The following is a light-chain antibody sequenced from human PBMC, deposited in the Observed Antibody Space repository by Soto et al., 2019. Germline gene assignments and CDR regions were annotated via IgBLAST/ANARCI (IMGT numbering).Light chain of an antibody. V-gene: IGKV3-11*01. CDR3: QQRSNWPSIA. Sequence: EIVLTQSPATLSLSPGARAPLSCTVSQSVSSYLAWYQQKPGQAPRLLIYDASNRATGIPARFSRSGSGTDFTLTISSLEPEDFAVYYCQQRSNWPSIAFGQGTRVEIK. J-gene: IGKJ5*01. CDR1: QSVSSY. CDR2: DAS.